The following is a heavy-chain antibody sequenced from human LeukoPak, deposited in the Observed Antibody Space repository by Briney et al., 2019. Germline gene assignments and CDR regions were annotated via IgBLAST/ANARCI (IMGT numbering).Heavy chain of an antibody. J-gene: IGHJ4*02. V-gene: IGHV1-2*02. CDR2: INPNSGGT. D-gene: IGHD6-6*01. Sequence: GASVKVSCKASGYTFTGYYMHWVRQAPGQGLEWMGWINPNSGGTNYAQKFQGRVTMTRDTSISTAYMELSRLRSDDTAVYYCAVEYRRSSGGGDLDYWGQGTLVTVSS. CDR1: GYTFTGYY. CDR3: AVEYRRSSGGGDLDY.